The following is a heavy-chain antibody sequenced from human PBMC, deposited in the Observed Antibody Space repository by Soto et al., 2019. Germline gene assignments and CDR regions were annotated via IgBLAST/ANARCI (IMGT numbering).Heavy chain of an antibody. CDR3: ARLTPDPNYYDSSGYYYHWYFDL. J-gene: IGHJ2*01. V-gene: IGHV3-48*02. CDR1: GFTFSSYS. D-gene: IGHD3-22*01. Sequence: EVQLVESGGGLVQPGGSLRLSCAASGFTFSSYSMNWVRQAPGKGLEWVSYISSSSSTIYYADSVKGRFTISRDNAKNSLYLQMNSLRDEDTAVYYCARLTPDPNYYDSSGYYYHWYFDLWGRGTLVTVSS. CDR2: ISSSSSTI.